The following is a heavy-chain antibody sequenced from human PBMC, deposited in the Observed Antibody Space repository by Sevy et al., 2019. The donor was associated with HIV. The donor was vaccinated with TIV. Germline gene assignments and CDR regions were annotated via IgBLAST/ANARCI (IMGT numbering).Heavy chain of an antibody. CDR3: ARDMGNGSGSIVYDY. CDR2: ISSSSRYI. J-gene: IGHJ4*02. Sequence: GGYLRLSCAASGFVFSSYTMNWVRQSPGKGLEWVSSISSSSRYIFYADSVKGRFTISRDNARNSLYLQMNSLRAEDTAVYYCARDMGNGSGSIVYDYWGQGTLVTVSS. CDR1: GFVFSSYT. D-gene: IGHD3-10*01. V-gene: IGHV3-21*01.